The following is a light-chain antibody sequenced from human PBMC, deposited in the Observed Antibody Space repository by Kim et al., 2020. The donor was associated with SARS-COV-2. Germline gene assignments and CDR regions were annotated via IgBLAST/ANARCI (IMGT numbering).Light chain of an antibody. V-gene: IGLV2-14*01. Sequence: QSALTQPASVSGSPGQSITISCTGTSSDVGGYNFVSWYQQHPGKAPKFMIFDVSKRPSGVSNRFSGSKSGNTASLTISGLQPEDEADYYCSSYARSSTWVFGGGTQLTVL. J-gene: IGLJ3*02. CDR3: SSYARSSTWV. CDR1: SSDVGGYNF. CDR2: DVS.